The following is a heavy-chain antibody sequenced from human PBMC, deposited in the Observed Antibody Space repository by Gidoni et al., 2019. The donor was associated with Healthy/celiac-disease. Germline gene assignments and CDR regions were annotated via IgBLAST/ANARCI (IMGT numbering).Heavy chain of an antibody. Sequence: EVKLLESGGGLVQSGGSRRLACAGTGRRVRSHAIRWVRQAPGKGLEWVSAIRGSGGSTYYASSLKGRFTISRDNSKNTLSLQMPILRAEDTAVYYCPNGLFSRYDYYYYGIDVWGQGTTVTVSS. CDR2: IRGSGGST. CDR1: GRRVRSHA. CDR3: PNGLFSRYDYYYYGIDV. J-gene: IGHJ6*02. D-gene: IGHD5-12*01. V-gene: IGHV3-23*01.